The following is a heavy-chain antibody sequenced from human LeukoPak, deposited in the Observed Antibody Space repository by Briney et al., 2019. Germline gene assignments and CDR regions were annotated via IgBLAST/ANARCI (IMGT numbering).Heavy chain of an antibody. CDR3: ARGDTPGKIDY. V-gene: IGHV4-30-2*01. D-gene: IGHD5-18*01. CDR2: IYHSGST. J-gene: IGHJ4*02. Sequence: PSQTLSLTCAVSGGSISRGGYSWSWIRQPPGKGLEWIGYIYHSGSTYYNPSLKSRVTISVDRSKNQFSLKLSSVTAADTAVYYCARGDTPGKIDYWGQGTLVTVSS. CDR1: GGSISRGGYS.